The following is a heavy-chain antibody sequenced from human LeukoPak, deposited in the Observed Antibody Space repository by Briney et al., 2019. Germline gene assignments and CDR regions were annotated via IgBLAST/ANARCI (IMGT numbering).Heavy chain of an antibody. J-gene: IGHJ4*02. CDR1: GFTFRSYS. V-gene: IGHV3-21*01. CDR2: ISSSSSYI. CDR3: ARDQGGYSYTFDY. D-gene: IGHD5-18*01. Sequence: PGGSLRLSCAASGFTFRSYSMNWVRQAPGKGLEWVSSISSSSSYIYYADSVKRRFTISRDNAKNSLYLQMNSLRAEDTAVYYCARDQGGYSYTFDYWGQGTLVTVSS.